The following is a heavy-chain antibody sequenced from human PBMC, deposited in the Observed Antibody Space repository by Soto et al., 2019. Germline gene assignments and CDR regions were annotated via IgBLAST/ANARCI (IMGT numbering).Heavy chain of an antibody. CDR3: AREDTADYSGMDV. V-gene: IGHV1-46*01. CDR2: INPSGGST. J-gene: IGHJ6*02. CDR1: GYTFTNYY. D-gene: IGHD5-18*01. Sequence: GASVKVSCKASGYTFTNYYVHWVRRAPGQGPEWMGVINPSGGSTRDAQKFQGRVTMTRDTSTSTVHMELSSLRSEDTAVYYCAREDTADYSGMDVWGQGTTVTVSS.